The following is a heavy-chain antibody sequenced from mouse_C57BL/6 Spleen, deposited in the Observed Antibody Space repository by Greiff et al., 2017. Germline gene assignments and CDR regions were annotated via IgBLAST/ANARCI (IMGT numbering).Heavy chain of an antibody. D-gene: IGHD2-1*01. CDR3: ARENYGNPFAY. CDR2: IYPGDGDT. CDR1: GYAFSSSW. Sequence: LQQSGPELVKPGASVKISCKASGYAFSSSWMNWVKQRPGKGLEWIGRIYPGDGDTNYNGKFKGKSTLTADKSSSTAYMQLSSLTSEDSAVYFCARENYGNPFAYWGQGTLVTVSA. V-gene: IGHV1-82*01. J-gene: IGHJ3*01.